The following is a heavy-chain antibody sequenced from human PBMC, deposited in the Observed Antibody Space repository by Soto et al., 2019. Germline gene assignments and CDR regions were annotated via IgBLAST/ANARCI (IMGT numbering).Heavy chain of an antibody. Sequence: ASVKVSCKVSGYTLTELSMHWVRQAPGKGLEWMGGFDPEDGETIYAQKFQGRVTMTEDTSTDTAYMELSSLRSEDTAVCYCATGKESPPYYYYGMDVWGQGTTVTVSS. D-gene: IGHD3-10*01. CDR2: FDPEDGET. CDR3: ATGKESPPYYYYGMDV. V-gene: IGHV1-24*01. CDR1: GYTLTELS. J-gene: IGHJ6*02.